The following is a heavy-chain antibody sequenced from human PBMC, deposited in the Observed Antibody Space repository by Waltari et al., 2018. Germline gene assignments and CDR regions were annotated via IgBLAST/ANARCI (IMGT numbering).Heavy chain of an antibody. V-gene: IGHV4-34*02. Sequence: QVQLQQSGAGPLKPSQTLSHTCGLAGGSFSGYYWGWIRQPPGKGLEWSGEVDHGGSATYHPSLKRRVTMSVDTSSNQFSLKMISVTAADTAVYYCARGNGGYSDWGPGALVAVSS. CDR3: ARGNGGYSD. D-gene: IGHD1-26*01. CDR2: VDHGGSA. J-gene: IGHJ4*02. CDR1: GGSFSGYY.